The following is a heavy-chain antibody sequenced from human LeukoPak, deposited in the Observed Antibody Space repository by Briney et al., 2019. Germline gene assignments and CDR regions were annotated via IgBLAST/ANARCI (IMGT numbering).Heavy chain of an antibody. CDR2: IYPGGKT. J-gene: IGHJ5*02. CDR1: GFTVGPKY. V-gene: IGHV3-53*01. D-gene: IGHD3-3*01. CDR3: ARDAEEIWSGYLDL. Sequence: GGSLRLSCVASGFTVGPKYMTWVRQAPGKGLEWVPVIYPGGKTDHGDSVRGRFTISRDTTKNKLFLQMNGLRADDTAVYYCARDAEEIWSGYLDLWGQGTLVTVSS.